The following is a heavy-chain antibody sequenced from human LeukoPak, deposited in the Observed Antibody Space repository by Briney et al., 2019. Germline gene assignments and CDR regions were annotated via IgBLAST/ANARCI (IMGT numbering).Heavy chain of an antibody. Sequence: SVKVSCKASGGTFSSYAISWVRQAPGQGREWMGRIIPIFGTANYAQKFQGRVTITTDESTSTAYMELSSLRSEDTAVYYCARGRYYYDSSGYAPHLYYFDHWGQGTLVTVSS. CDR3: ARGRYYYDSSGYAPHLYYFDH. D-gene: IGHD3-22*01. J-gene: IGHJ4*02. V-gene: IGHV1-69*05. CDR1: GGTFSSYA. CDR2: IIPIFGTA.